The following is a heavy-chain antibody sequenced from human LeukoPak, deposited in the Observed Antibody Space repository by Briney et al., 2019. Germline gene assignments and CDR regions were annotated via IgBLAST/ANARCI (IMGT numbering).Heavy chain of an antibody. Sequence: GEALKISCKGSGYSFTSYWSGWVRRMPGKGLEGMGIIYTGDSDTRYSPSFQGRVTISADQSISTAYLPWSSLRASDTAMYYCVSALSGSYTSWGQGTLVTVSP. CDR3: VSALSGSYTS. J-gene: IGHJ5*02. CDR2: IYTGDSDT. D-gene: IGHD1-26*01. CDR1: GYSFTSYW. V-gene: IGHV5-51*01.